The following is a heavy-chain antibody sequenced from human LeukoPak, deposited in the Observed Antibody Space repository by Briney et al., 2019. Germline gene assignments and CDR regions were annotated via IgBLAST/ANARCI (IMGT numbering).Heavy chain of an antibody. D-gene: IGHD2-15*01. V-gene: IGHV4-34*01. CDR2: INHRGGS. J-gene: IGHJ4*02. CDR3: ARGSSFDGYCSAGACDAGYYDS. Sequence: SETLSLTCAVYGESFSAYFWNWIRQAPGKPLEYIGEINHRGGSHYNPSLKTRVTLSVDTSKNQFSLKLTSVTAADTAVYFCARGSSFDGYCSAGACDAGYYDSWGQGTPVTVSS. CDR1: GESFSAYF.